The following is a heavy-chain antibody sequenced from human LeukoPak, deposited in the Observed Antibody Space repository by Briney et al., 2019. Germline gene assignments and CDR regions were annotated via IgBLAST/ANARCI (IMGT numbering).Heavy chain of an antibody. V-gene: IGHV3-21*04. CDR3: AKDLACGAGVCRIY. Sequence: GGSLRLSCAASGFTFSSYSMNWVRQAPGKGLEWVSSISSSSSYIYYADSVKGRFTISRDNAKNSLYLQMNSLRAEDTAVYYCAKDLACGAGVCRIYWGQGTLVTVSS. CDR1: GFTFSSYS. CDR2: ISSSSSYI. D-gene: IGHD2-21*02. J-gene: IGHJ4*02.